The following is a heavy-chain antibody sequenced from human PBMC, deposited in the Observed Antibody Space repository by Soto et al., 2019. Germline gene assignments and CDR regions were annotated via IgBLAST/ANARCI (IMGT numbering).Heavy chain of an antibody. D-gene: IGHD4-4*01. J-gene: IGHJ5*02. Sequence: TLSLTCTVSGGSIYSSSYYWGWIRQPPGKGLEWIGSIFYSGSTYHNPSLKSRATISVDTSKNQFSLRLSSVTAADTAVYYCARHPSFHSNPSFWFDPWGQGTLVTVSS. CDR2: IFYSGST. CDR1: GGSIYSSSYY. CDR3: ARHPSFHSNPSFWFDP. V-gene: IGHV4-39*01.